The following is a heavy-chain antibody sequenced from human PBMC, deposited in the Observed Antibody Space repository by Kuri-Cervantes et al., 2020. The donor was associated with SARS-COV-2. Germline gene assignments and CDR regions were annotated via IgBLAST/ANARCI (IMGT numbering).Heavy chain of an antibody. D-gene: IGHD7-27*01. Sequence: GESLKISCAASGFTFSSYSMNWIRQAPGKGLEWVASIDGSSYYIYHADSVKGRLTISRDNAKTSLYLQMNSLKLEDTAVYYCAREEGGELGEAFDYWGQGALVTVSS. V-gene: IGHV3-21*01. CDR1: GFTFSSYS. J-gene: IGHJ4*02. CDR3: AREEGGELGEAFDY. CDR2: IDGSSYYI.